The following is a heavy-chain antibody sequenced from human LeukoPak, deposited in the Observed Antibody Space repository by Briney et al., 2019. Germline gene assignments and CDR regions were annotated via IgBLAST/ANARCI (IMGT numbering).Heavy chain of an antibody. D-gene: IGHD6-13*01. CDR3: ASSSSEQHDP. CDR1: GGTFTSYA. Sequence: SVKVSCKASGGTFTSYAISWVRQAPGQGLEWMGGIIPIFGTANYAQKFQGRVTITADKSTSTAYMELSSLRSGDTAVYYCASSSSEQHDPWGQGTLVTVSS. V-gene: IGHV1-69*06. CDR2: IIPIFGTA. J-gene: IGHJ5*02.